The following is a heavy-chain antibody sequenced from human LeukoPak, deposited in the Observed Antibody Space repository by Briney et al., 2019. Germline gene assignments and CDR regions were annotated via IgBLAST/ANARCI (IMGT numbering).Heavy chain of an antibody. D-gene: IGHD6-19*01. CDR1: GFTFSNYD. V-gene: IGHV3-13*04. CDR2: IHTAGDT. J-gene: IGHJ5*01. CDR3: ARGSCGSSSCSERLNGLDS. Sequence: PGGSLRLSCAASGFTFSNYDMHWVRQVTGKGLEWVSAIHTAGDTHYSGSVKGRFTVSRENAENSMYLQMYSLGAGDTAVYYCARGSCGSSSCSERLNGLDSWGQGTLVTVSS.